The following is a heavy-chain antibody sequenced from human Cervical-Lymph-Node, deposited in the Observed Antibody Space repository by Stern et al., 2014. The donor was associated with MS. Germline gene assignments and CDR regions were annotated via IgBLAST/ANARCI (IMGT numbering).Heavy chain of an antibody. V-gene: IGHV1-69*18. D-gene: IGHD2-21*02. J-gene: IGHJ4*02. CDR2: ITPRYGTT. Sequence: QVQLVQSGAEVKKPGSSVKVSCKASGNTFSTYNISWVRQAPGQGLEWMGRITPRYGTTNYAQNFQGRVNITTDESKRQASMELSSLRSEDTAVYYCASSLRSVVVTALTGYYFDYWGQGTLVAVSS. CDR1: GNTFSTYN. CDR3: ASSLRSVVVTALTGYYFDY.